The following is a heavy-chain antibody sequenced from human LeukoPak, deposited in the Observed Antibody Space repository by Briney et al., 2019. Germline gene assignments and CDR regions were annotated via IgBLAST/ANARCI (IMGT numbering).Heavy chain of an antibody. D-gene: IGHD3-10*01. J-gene: IGHJ4*02. CDR2: IYTSGST. CDR1: VGSFRSSY. Sequence: PSETLSLACTVPVGSFRSSYWTWFRRPAGGGLEWFGGIYTSGSTNYNPSLKSRVTMSVDTSKNQFSLKLSSVTAADTAVYYCARGPTESMVRGVITGKFDYWGQGTLVTVSS. CDR3: ARGPTESMVRGVITGKFDY. V-gene: IGHV4-4*07.